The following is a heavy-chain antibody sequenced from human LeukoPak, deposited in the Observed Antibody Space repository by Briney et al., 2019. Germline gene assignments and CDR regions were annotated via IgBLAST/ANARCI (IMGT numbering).Heavy chain of an antibody. CDR2: INSDGSTT. CDR3: ARDAVMDV. Sequence: GGSLRPSCAASGFTYSSYWMHWVRQAPGKGLGWVSRINSDGSTTSYADSVKGRFTISRDNAKNTLYLQMNSLRAEDTAVYYCARDAVMDVWGQGTTVTVSS. J-gene: IGHJ6*02. CDR1: GFTYSSYW. V-gene: IGHV3-74*01.